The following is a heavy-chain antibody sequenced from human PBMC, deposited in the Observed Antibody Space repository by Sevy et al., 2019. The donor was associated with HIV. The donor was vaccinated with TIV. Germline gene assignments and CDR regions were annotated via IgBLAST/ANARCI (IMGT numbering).Heavy chain of an antibody. V-gene: IGHV1-24*01. CDR3: ATVGYSRTAFDI. CDR2: FDPEDGET. Sequence: ASVKVSCKVSGYTLTELSMHWVRQAPGKGLEWMGGFDPEDGETIYAQKFQGRVTMTEDTSTDTAYMEMSSLRSEDTAVYYCATVGYSRTAFDIWGQGTLVTVSS. CDR1: GYTLTELS. J-gene: IGHJ3*02. D-gene: IGHD4-4*01.